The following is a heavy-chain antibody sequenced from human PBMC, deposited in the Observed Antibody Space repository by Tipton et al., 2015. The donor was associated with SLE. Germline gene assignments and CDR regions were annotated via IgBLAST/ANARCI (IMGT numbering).Heavy chain of an antibody. J-gene: IGHJ4*02. V-gene: IGHV3-53*01. CDR3: AKVVTGAGSYGPPRFFDY. D-gene: IGHD1-26*01. Sequence: SLRLSCAASGFSVSSYYMSWVRQAPGKGLEWVSVIHIGGSTYYADSVKGRFTISTDKSKNTLFLQMHSLSVEDTAVYFCAKVVTGAGSYGPPRFFDYWGQGTLVTVSS. CDR2: IHIGGST. CDR1: GFSVSSYY.